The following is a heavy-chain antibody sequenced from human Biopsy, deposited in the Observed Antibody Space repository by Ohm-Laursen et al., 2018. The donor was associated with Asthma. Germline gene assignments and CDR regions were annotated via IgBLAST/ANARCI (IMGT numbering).Heavy chain of an antibody. CDR2: INSVFGTT. J-gene: IGHJ4*02. CDR1: GGTFNTYV. CDR3: ARKAGSCISRTCYSLDF. V-gene: IGHV1-69*13. Sequence: SVKVSCKSLGGTFNTYVIGWVRQAPGQGLEWMGGINSVFGTTTYPQKFQDRVTITADDSTSTVYMELRSLRSEDTAVYYCARKAGSCISRTCYSLDFWSQGTLVTASS. D-gene: IGHD2-2*01.